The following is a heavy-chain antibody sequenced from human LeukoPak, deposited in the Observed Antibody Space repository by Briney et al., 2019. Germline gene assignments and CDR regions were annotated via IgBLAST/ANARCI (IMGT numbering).Heavy chain of an antibody. CDR3: ARDQIPMVRGAMGY. CDR2: ISYDGSNK. Sequence: PGRSLRLSCAASGFTFSSYAMHWVRQAPGKGLAWVAVISYDGSNKYYADSVKGRFTISRDNSKNTLYLQMNSLRAEDTAVYYCARDQIPMVRGAMGYWGQGTLVTVSS. CDR1: GFTFSSYA. D-gene: IGHD3-10*01. J-gene: IGHJ4*02. V-gene: IGHV3-30-3*01.